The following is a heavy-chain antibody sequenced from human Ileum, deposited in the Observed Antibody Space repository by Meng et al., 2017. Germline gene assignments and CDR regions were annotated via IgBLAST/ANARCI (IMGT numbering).Heavy chain of an antibody. Sequence: HVQLVQSRAEVKKPGASVKVSCKASGYTFTSHCISCVQQAPGQGLEWMGWISPYNGNTNYAQKVQGRLTVTTDTSTSTAYMELRSLRSADTAVYYCARGDSSNRGFDYWGQGTLVTVSS. D-gene: IGHD6-19*01. CDR1: GYTFTSHC. V-gene: IGHV1-18*01. J-gene: IGHJ4*02. CDR3: ARGDSSNRGFDY. CDR2: ISPYNGNT.